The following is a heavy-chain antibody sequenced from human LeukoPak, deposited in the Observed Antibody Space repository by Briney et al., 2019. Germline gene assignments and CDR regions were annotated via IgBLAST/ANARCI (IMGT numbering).Heavy chain of an antibody. CDR3: ARGQYYYDSSGSFPFDY. J-gene: IGHJ4*02. CDR1: GYTFTSCD. D-gene: IGHD3-22*01. CDR2: MNPNSGNT. V-gene: IGHV1-8*01. Sequence: GASVKVSCKASGYTFTSCDINWVRQATGQGLEGMGWMNPNSGNTGYAQKFQGRVTMTRNTSISTAYMELSILRSEDTAVYYCARGQYYYDSSGSFPFDYWGQGTLVSVSS.